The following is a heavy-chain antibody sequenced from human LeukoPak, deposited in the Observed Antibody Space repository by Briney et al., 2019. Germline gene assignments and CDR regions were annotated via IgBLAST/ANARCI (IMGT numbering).Heavy chain of an antibody. CDR1: GYTFTSYD. J-gene: IGHJ4*02. CDR2: MNPNSGNT. D-gene: IGHD6-13*01. Sequence: ASVKVSCKASGYTFTSYDINWVRQATGQGLEWMGWMNPNSGNTGYAQKFQGRVTITRNTSISTAYMGLSSLRSEDTAVYYCARVLARYSSSKYYFDYWGQGTLVTVSS. V-gene: IGHV1-8*03. CDR3: ARVLARYSSSKYYFDY.